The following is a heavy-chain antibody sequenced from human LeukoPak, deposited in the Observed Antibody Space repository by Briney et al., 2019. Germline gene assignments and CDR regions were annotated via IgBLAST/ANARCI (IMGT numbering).Heavy chain of an antibody. CDR2: ILYDGIKK. D-gene: IGHD3-10*01. Sequence: RRSLRLSCAGSGFTFCSYAMQRVGQAPGKGLGGVAVILYDGIKKYYPDSVKGRFTISRQNSKNTLQLQMHSLKAEGQPVYDCARDRYYYSSGWWFDPWGEGALVTVSS. V-gene: IGHV3-30*04. CDR1: GFTFCSYA. CDR3: ARDRYYYSSGWWFDP. J-gene: IGHJ5*02.